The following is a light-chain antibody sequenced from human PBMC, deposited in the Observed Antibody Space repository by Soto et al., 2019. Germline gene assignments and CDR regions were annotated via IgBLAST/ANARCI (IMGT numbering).Light chain of an antibody. V-gene: IGKV1-39*01. Sequence: DIQMTQSPSSLSASVGDRVTITCRASQSISSYLNWYQQKPGKAPKLLIYAASSLQSGVPSRFSGSGSGTDFTLTISNLQPADFATYYCQQSDSTPQTFGPGTKVDIK. CDR3: QQSDSTPQT. CDR2: AAS. J-gene: IGKJ3*01. CDR1: QSISSY.